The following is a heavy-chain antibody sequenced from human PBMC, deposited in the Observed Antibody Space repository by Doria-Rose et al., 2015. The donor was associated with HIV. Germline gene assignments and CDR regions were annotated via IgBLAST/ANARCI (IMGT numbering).Heavy chain of an antibody. D-gene: IGHD6-13*01. V-gene: IGHV2-26*01. CDR1: GVSLSSPGMG. Sequence: VTLKESGPVLVKPTETLTLTCTVSGVSLSSPGMGVSWIRQPPGKALEWLANILSDDERYYQTSLKSRLTISRGTSKSQVVLTMTDMDPVDTATYYCARIKSSRWYHKYYFDFWGQGTLVIISA. CDR3: ARIKSSRWYHKYYFDF. J-gene: IGHJ4*02. CDR2: ILSDDER.